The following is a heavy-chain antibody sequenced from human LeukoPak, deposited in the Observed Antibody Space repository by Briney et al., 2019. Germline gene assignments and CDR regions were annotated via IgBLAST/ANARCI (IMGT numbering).Heavy chain of an antibody. V-gene: IGHV4-39*01. CDR1: GGSISSSSYY. J-gene: IGHJ4*02. CDR3: ARPAAGDEHQLLWSFDY. D-gene: IGHD2-2*01. Sequence: PSETLSLTCTVSGGSISSSSYYWGWIRQPPGKGLEWIGSIYYSGSTYCNPSLKSRVTISVDTSKNQFSLKLSSVTAADTAVYYCARPAAGDEHQLLWSFDYWDQGTLVTVSS. CDR2: IYYSGST.